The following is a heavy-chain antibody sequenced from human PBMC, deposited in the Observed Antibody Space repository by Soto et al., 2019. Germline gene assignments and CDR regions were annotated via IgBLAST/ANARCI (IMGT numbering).Heavy chain of an antibody. Sequence: QVQLVQSGAEVKKPGASVKVSCKASGYTFTSYAMHWVRQAPGQRLEWMGWINASNGNTKYSQKFQGRVTITRDTSASTAYMELSSLRSEDTAVYYCARVGSGWYYYGMDVWGQGTTVTVSS. J-gene: IGHJ6*02. CDR1: GYTFTSYA. V-gene: IGHV1-3*01. CDR3: ARVGSGWYYYGMDV. CDR2: INASNGNT. D-gene: IGHD6-19*01.